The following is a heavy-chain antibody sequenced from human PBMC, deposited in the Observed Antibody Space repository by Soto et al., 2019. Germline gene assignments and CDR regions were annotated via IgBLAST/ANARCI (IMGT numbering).Heavy chain of an antibody. CDR2: LSGNSGTT. V-gene: IGHV3-23*01. CDR1: GFTFSTYA. Sequence: VQLLESGGGLVQPGGSLRLSCAASGFTFSTYAMACVRQAPGKGLEWVSALSGNSGTTYSADSVKGRFTISRDNSRNTLYLQMSSLRADDTALYYCAKGSKFTIFSPNDYWGQGTLVTVSS. CDR3: AKGSKFTIFSPNDY. D-gene: IGHD3-3*01. J-gene: IGHJ4*02.